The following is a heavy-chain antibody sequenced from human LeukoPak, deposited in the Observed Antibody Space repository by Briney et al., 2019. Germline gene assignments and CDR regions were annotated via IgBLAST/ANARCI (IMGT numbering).Heavy chain of an antibody. Sequence: GESLKISCKGSGYSFSTYWIGWVRQMPGKGLEWMGIIYPRDSDTGYSLSFQGQVTISADKSISTAYLQWSSLQASDTAMYYCARQTSYGSDLGGQGTLVTVSS. V-gene: IGHV5-51*01. CDR1: GYSFSTYW. CDR2: IYPRDSDT. D-gene: IGHD5-24*01. CDR3: ARQTSYGSDL. J-gene: IGHJ4*02.